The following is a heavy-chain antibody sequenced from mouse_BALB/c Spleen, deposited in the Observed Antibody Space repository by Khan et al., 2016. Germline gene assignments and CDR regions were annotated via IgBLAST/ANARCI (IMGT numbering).Heavy chain of an antibody. Sequence: QIQLVQSGPELKKPGKTVKISCKASGYTFTNYGMNWVKQAPGKGLKWMGWINTYSGESTYADDFKGRFAFSLKTSANTAYLQINNLKNEDTATYFCARYRDYYGSSRYCDVWDAGTTVTVSS. CDR3: ARYRDYYGSSRYCDV. CDR1: GYTFTNYG. CDR2: INTYSGES. J-gene: IGHJ1*01. D-gene: IGHD1-1*01. V-gene: IGHV9-3-1*01.